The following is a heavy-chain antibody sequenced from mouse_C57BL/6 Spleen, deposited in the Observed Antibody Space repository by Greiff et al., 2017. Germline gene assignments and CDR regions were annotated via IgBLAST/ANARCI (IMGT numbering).Heavy chain of an antibody. J-gene: IGHJ2*01. CDR3: ARRAVLYYFDY. D-gene: IGHD1-1*01. CDR2: ISNGGGST. Sequence: DVKLVESGGGLVQPGGSLKLSCAASGFTFSDYYMYWVRQTPEKRLEGVAYISNGGGSTYYPDTVKGRFTISRDNAKNTLYLQMSRLKSEDTAMYYCARRAVLYYFDYWGQGTTLTVSS. V-gene: IGHV5-12*01. CDR1: GFTFSDYY.